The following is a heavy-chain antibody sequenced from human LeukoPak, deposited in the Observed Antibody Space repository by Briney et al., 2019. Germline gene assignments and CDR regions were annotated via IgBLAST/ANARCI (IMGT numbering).Heavy chain of an antibody. CDR1: EFTVSTNY. CDR3: AGEMNTVRAFDY. D-gene: IGHD4-11*01. Sequence: GGSLRLSCAASEFTVSTNYMSWVRQAPGKGLEWVSVISGGGNTYYTDSVKGRFTISRDNSKNTLWLQMNSLRADDTAVCYCAGEMNTVRAFDYWGQGTLVTVSS. J-gene: IGHJ4*02. V-gene: IGHV3-66*01. CDR2: ISGGGNT.